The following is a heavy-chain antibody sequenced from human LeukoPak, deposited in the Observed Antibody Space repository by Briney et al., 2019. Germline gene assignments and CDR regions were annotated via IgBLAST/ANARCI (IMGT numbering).Heavy chain of an antibody. CDR2: VWHDGSNR. D-gene: IGHD3-10*01. Sequence: GGSLRLSCTAPGFTFSSYAIHWIRQAPGKGLEGVALVWHDGSNRYYADSVKGRFTISRGNSKNTVYLQMNSLRAEDTAAYYCARELFGSGSCPDYWGQGTMVTVSS. CDR1: GFTFSSYA. J-gene: IGHJ4*02. CDR3: ARELFGSGSCPDY. V-gene: IGHV3-33*01.